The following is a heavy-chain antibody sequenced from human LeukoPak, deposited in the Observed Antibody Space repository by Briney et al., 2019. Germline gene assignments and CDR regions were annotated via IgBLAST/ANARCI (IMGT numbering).Heavy chain of an antibody. CDR1: GFSFSRYE. D-gene: IGHD1-26*01. CDR3: ARVGDSGSYLSY. Sequence: GGSLRLSCVGSGFSFSRYEMNWARQAPGKGLEWISAIRGGGGAAFYADSVKGRFTISRDDARNLLYLQMNSLRVGDTATYYCARVGDSGSYLSYWGRGTSVSVSS. CDR2: IRGGGGAA. J-gene: IGHJ4*02. V-gene: IGHV3-48*03.